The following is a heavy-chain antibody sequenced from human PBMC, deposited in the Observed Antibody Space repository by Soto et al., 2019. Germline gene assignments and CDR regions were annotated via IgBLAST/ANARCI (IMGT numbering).Heavy chain of an antibody. CDR1: GYSFTSYW. CDR3: ARSSGSSGYLRPDGMDV. D-gene: IGHD3-22*01. CDR2: IDPSDSYT. Sequence: GESLKISCKGSGYSFTSYWISWVRQMPGKGLEWMGRIDPSDSYTNYSPSFQGHVTISADKSISTAYLQWSSLKASDTAMYYCARSSGSSGYLRPDGMDVWGQGTTVTVSS. V-gene: IGHV5-10-1*01. J-gene: IGHJ6*02.